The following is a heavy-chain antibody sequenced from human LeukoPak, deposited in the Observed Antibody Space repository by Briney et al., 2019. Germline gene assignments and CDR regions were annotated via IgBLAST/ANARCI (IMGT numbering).Heavy chain of an antibody. V-gene: IGHV4-38-2*02. J-gene: IGHJ4*02. CDR2: IYHSGST. CDR1: GYSISSGYY. Sequence: SETLSLTCTVSGYSISSGYYWGWIRQPPGKGLGWIGSIYHSGSTYYNPSLKSRVTISVDTSKNQFSLKLSSVTAADTAVYYCARNAPGIAAKPYDYWGQGTLVTVSS. D-gene: IGHD6-13*01. CDR3: ARNAPGIAAKPYDY.